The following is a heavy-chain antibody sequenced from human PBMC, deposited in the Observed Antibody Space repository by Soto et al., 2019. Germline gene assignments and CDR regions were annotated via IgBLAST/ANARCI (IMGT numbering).Heavy chain of an antibody. CDR2: MFYSGNT. CDR3: ARSTLGLPTLKIPEY. CDR1: GDSVSSDSYY. D-gene: IGHD3-16*01. J-gene: IGHJ4*02. Sequence: PSETLSLTCTVSGDSVSSDSYYWAWIRQPPGQGLEWIGSMFYSGNTYYNPSLMSRVTISVDTSENQFSLKLTSVTAADTAIYYCARSTLGLPTLKIPEYRGQGSLVTVS. V-gene: IGHV4-39*01.